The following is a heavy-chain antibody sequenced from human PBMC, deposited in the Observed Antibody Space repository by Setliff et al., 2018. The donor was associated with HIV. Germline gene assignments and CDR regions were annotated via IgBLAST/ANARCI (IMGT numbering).Heavy chain of an antibody. V-gene: IGHV4-59*11. CDR3: ARSTVGVGATFP. J-gene: IGHJ4*02. CDR2: IHYSGST. D-gene: IGHD1-26*01. Sequence: ETLSLTCSVSGDSINGHWWSWIRQPPGKGLEWTGNIHYSGSTNYNPSLKSRVTISVDTSKKQVSLKLRSVTAADTAVYYCARSTVGVGATFPWGRGTLVTVSS. CDR1: GDSINGHW.